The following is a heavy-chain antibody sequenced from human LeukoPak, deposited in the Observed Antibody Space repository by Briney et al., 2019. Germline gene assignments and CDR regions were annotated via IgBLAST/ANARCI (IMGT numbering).Heavy chain of an antibody. CDR3: ARAFYGDSGVEIDYYYYMDV. J-gene: IGHJ6*03. Sequence: GGSLRLSCAASGFTFSSYSMHWVRQAPGKGLEWVAVISYDGSNKYYADSVKGRFTISRDNSKNTLYLQMNSLRAEDTAVYYCARAFYGDSGVEIDYYYYMDVWGKGTTVTVSS. V-gene: IGHV3-30*03. CDR1: GFTFSSYS. D-gene: IGHD4-17*01. CDR2: ISYDGSNK.